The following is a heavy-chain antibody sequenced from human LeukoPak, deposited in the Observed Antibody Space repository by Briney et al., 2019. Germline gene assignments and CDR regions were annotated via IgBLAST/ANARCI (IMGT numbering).Heavy chain of an antibody. V-gene: IGHV4-34*01. CDR1: GGSFSGYY. CDR3: ARFRRDGYNNP. D-gene: IGHD5-24*01. Sequence: PSETLSLTCAVYGGSFSGYYWSWIRQPPGKGLEWIGEINHSGSTNYNPSLKSRVTISVDTSKNQFSLKLSSVTAADTAVHYCARFRRDGYNNPWGQGTLVTVSS. CDR2: INHSGST. J-gene: IGHJ5*02.